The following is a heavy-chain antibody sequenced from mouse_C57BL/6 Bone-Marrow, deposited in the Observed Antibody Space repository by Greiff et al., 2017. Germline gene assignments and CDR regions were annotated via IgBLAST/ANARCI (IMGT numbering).Heavy chain of an antibody. CDR3: ATNWEFAY. Sequence: QVQLQQPGAELVMPGASVKLSCKASGYTFTSYWMHWVKQRPGQGLEWIGEIDPSDSYTNYNQKFKGKSTLTVDKSSSPAYMQLSSLTSEDSAVYYCATNWEFAYWGQGTLVTVSA. D-gene: IGHD4-1*01. CDR2: IDPSDSYT. V-gene: IGHV1-69*01. J-gene: IGHJ3*01. CDR1: GYTFTSYW.